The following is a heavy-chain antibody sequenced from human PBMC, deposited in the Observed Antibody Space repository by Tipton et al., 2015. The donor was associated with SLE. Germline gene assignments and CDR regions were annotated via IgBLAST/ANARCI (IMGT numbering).Heavy chain of an antibody. Sequence: QLVQSGGGLVQPGGSLRLSCAASGFTVRSNYMNWVRQGPGKGLEWVSVIYSGGSTYYADSGKGRFTISRDNSKNTLYLQMNSLRVEDTAIYYCARAPGSWSLVYWGQGTLVTVSS. J-gene: IGHJ4*02. CDR3: ARAPGSWSLVY. CDR2: IYSGGST. V-gene: IGHV3-53*04. CDR1: GFTVRSNY. D-gene: IGHD1-26*01.